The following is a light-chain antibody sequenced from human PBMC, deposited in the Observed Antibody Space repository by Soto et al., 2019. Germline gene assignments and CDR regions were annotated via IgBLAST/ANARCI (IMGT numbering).Light chain of an antibody. J-gene: IGKJ1*01. CDR2: AAS. CDR3: QQSFDTPRT. CDR1: QGINNH. V-gene: IGKV1-39*01. Sequence: DIQMTQSASSLSASVGDSVTITCRASQGINNHLNWYQQKPGKAPELLIYAASSLQSGVPSRFSGSGSGTDVTLTISSLQPEDFTTYYCQQSFDTPRTFGQGTKVDIK.